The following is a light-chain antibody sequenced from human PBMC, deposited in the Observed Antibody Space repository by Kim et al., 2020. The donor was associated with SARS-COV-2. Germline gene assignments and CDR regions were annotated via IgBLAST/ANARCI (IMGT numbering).Light chain of an antibody. V-gene: IGLV1-40*01. Sequence: QSVLTQPPSVSGAPGQRVTISCTGSNSNIGAGYDVHWYQQVPGTAPKRLIYGDNKRPSGVPDRFSASRSGTSASLAITGLQAEDEADYYCQSHDNSLNLSLFGGGTKLTVL. J-gene: IGLJ3*02. CDR1: NSNIGAGYD. CDR3: QSHDNSLNLSL. CDR2: GDN.